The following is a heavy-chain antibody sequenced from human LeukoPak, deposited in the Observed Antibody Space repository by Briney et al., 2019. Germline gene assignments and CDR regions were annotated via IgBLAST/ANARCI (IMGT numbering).Heavy chain of an antibody. CDR1: GYTFTSYG. J-gene: IGHJ5*02. D-gene: IGHD3-10*01. CDR3: ARDNSVGDIAWWFDP. V-gene: IGHV1-18*01. CDR2: ISAYNANT. Sequence: ASVKVSCKASGYTFTSYGIIWVRQAPGQGLEWMGWISAYNANTDYAQKLQGRVTMTRDMSTSTDYMELSSLRSEDTAVYYCARDNSVGDIAWWFDPWGQGTLVTVSS.